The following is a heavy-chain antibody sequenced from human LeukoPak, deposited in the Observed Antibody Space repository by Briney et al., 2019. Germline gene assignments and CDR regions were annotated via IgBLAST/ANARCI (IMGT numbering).Heavy chain of an antibody. D-gene: IGHD6-13*01. CDR2: IYYSGST. Sequence: SETLSLTCTVSGASISGSGYYWGWIRQPPGKGLEWIGSIYYSGSTYYNPSLKSRVTISVDTSKNQFSLKLSSVTAANTAVYYCASSSWAADWFDPWGQGTLVTVSS. CDR3: ASSSWAADWFDP. CDR1: GASISGSGYY. V-gene: IGHV4-39*07. J-gene: IGHJ5*02.